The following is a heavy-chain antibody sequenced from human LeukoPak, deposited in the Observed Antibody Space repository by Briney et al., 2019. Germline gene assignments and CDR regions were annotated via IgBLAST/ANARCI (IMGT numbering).Heavy chain of an antibody. J-gene: IGHJ4*02. Sequence: SETLSLTCAVYGGSFSGYYWSWIRQPPGKGLEWIGEIYHSGSTNYNPSLKSRVTMSVAKSKNQFSLKLSSVTAADTAVYYCASYMVRGVTYWGQGTLVTVSS. CDR2: IYHSGST. CDR1: GGSFSGYY. CDR3: ASYMVRGVTY. D-gene: IGHD3-10*01. V-gene: IGHV4-34*01.